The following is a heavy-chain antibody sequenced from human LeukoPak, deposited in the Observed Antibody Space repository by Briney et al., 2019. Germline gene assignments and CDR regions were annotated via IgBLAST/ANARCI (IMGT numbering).Heavy chain of an antibody. CDR2: ISSSGSTI. J-gene: IGHJ6*03. D-gene: IGHD4-11*01. Sequence: GGSLRLSCAASGFTFSSYWMHWVRQAPGKGLEWVSFISSSGSTIYYADSVKGRFTISRDNAKNSLYLQMISLRAEDTAVYYCARTQYYSYYMDVWGKGTTVTVSS. V-gene: IGHV3-48*01. CDR3: ARTQYYSYYMDV. CDR1: GFTFSSYW.